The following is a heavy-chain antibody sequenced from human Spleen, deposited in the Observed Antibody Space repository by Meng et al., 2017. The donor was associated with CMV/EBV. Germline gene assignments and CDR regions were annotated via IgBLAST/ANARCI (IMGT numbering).Heavy chain of an antibody. CDR2: INHSGST. J-gene: IGHJ4*02. Sequence: QVQLQQCGEGLLKPSRTLSLPVAVYGGSFSGYYWSWLRQTPGKGLEWIGEINHSGSTNYNPSLKSRVTISVDTSKNQFSLKLSSVTAADTAVYYCARGPQFGWYWGQGTLVTVSS. CDR1: GGSFSGYY. V-gene: IGHV4-34*01. D-gene: IGHD3-10*01. CDR3: ARGPQFGWY.